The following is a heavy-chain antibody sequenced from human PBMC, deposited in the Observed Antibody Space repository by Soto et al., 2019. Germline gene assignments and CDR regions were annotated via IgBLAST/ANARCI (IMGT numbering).Heavy chain of an antibody. J-gene: IGHJ5*01. V-gene: IGHV3-30*18. CDR1: GFTFSIYG. D-gene: IGHD3-10*01. CDR3: AKGGGATDS. CDR2: ISYDGSNK. Sequence: QVQLMESGGGVVQPGRSLRLSCAASGFTFSIYGMHWVRQAPGKGLEWVAVISYDGSNKYYADSLKGRFTISRDNSKTTLYLQMNSLRAEDTAVYYCAKGGGATDSWGQGTLVTVSS.